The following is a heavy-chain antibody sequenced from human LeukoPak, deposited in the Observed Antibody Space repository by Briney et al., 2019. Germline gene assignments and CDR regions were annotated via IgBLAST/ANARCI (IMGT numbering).Heavy chain of an antibody. J-gene: IGHJ3*02. CDR3: ARDLGGAFDI. V-gene: IGHV4-30-4*08. CDR2: IYYSGST. CDR1: GGSISSGDYY. Sequence: SETLSLTCTVSGGSISSGDYYWSWIRQPPGKGLEWIGYIYYSGSTYYNPSLKSRVTISVDTSTNQFSLKLSSVTAADAAVYYCARDLGGAFDIWGQGTMVTVSS.